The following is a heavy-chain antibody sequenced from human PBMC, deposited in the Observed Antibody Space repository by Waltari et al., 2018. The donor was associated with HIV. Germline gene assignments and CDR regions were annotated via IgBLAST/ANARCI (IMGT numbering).Heavy chain of an antibody. J-gene: IGHJ4*02. D-gene: IGHD3-9*01. CDR2: IYGDGDE. CDR3: AHTPYDSDWAFDY. CDR1: GLSLSVSAVG. V-gene: IGHV2-5*02. Sequence: QITLKESGPTLVKPTQTLTLTCTFSGLSLSVSAVGVGWIRQAPGKAPEWLALIYGDGDERSSPSLESRLTITKDTSKNQVVLTMTNVGPVDTATYYCAHTPYDSDWAFDYWGQGTLVTVSS.